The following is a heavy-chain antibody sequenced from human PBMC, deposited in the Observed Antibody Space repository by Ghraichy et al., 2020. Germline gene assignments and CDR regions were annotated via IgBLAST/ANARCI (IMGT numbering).Heavy chain of an antibody. J-gene: IGHJ4*02. Sequence: SETLSLTCTVSGGSISSGGYYWSWIRQHPGKGLEWIGYIYYSGSTYYNPSLKSRVTISVDTSKNQFSLKLSSVTAADTAVYYCARAMGYCSSTSCYKGASVDYWGQGTLVTVSS. V-gene: IGHV4-31*03. CDR3: ARAMGYCSSTSCYKGASVDY. CDR2: IYYSGST. D-gene: IGHD2-2*02. CDR1: GGSISSGGYY.